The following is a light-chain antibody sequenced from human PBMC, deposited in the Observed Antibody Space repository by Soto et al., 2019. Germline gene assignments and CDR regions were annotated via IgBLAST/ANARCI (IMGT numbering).Light chain of an antibody. V-gene: IGKV1-27*01. CDR3: QKYDRVPLT. J-gene: IGKJ3*01. CDR2: AAS. CDR1: QGINNY. Sequence: DIQMTQSPSSLSVGDRVTITCRASQGINNYLVWYQQKPGTVPKLLIYAASTLQSGVPSRFSGSGSGTDFTLTISSLQPEDVATYFCQKYDRVPLTFGPGPKVDIK.